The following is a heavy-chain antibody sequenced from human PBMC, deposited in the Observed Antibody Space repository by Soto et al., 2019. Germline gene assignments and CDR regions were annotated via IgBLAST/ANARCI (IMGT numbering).Heavy chain of an antibody. Sequence: SETLSLTCTVSGGSISSSSYYWGWIRQPPGKVLEWIGSIYYSGSTYYNPSLKSRVTISVDTSKNQFSLKLSSVTAADTAVYYCARSRITIFGVVEARWFDPWGQGTLVTVSS. CDR1: GGSISSSSYY. D-gene: IGHD3-3*01. V-gene: IGHV4-39*01. CDR2: IYYSGST. CDR3: ARSRITIFGVVEARWFDP. J-gene: IGHJ5*02.